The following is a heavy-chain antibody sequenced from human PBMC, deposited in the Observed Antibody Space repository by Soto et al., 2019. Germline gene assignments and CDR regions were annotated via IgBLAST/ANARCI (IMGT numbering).Heavy chain of an antibody. D-gene: IGHD3-10*01. J-gene: IGHJ5*02. CDR2: ISGSGGST. CDR3: ARHYGSGSYYTAFWFAP. V-gene: IGHV3-23*01. CDR1: GFTFSSYA. Sequence: PGGSLRLSCAASGFTFSSYAMSWVRQAPGKGLEWVSAISGSGGSTYYADSVKGRFTISRDNSKNTLYLQMNSLRAEDTAVYYCARHYGSGSYYTAFWFAPGGQGPRVPVSS.